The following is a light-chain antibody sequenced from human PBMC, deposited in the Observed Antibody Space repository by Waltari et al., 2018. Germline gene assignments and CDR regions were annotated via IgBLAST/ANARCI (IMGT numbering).Light chain of an antibody. Sequence: QSVLTQPPSVSGAPGQRVTIPCTGSSSNIGAGYDVHWYQQLPGTAPKLLIYGNSNRPSGVPDRFPGSKSGTSASLAITGLQAEDEADYYCQSYDSSLSGVVFGGGTKLTVL. CDR1: SSNIGAGYD. CDR3: QSYDSSLSGVV. CDR2: GNS. J-gene: IGLJ2*01. V-gene: IGLV1-40*01.